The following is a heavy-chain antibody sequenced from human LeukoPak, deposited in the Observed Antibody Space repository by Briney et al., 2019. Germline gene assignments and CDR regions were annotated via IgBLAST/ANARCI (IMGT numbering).Heavy chain of an antibody. D-gene: IGHD3-22*01. Sequence: SETLSLTCAVYGGSFSGYYWSWIRQPPGKGLEWIGEINHSGSTNYNPSLKSRVTISVDTSKNQFSLKLSSATAADTAVYYCARETRNYYDSSGYYCFNYWGQGTLVTVSS. CDR1: GGSFSGYY. CDR2: INHSGST. J-gene: IGHJ4*02. V-gene: IGHV4-34*01. CDR3: ARETRNYYDSSGYYCFNY.